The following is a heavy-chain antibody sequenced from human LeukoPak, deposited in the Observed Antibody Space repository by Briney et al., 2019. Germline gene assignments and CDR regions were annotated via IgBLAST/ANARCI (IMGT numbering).Heavy chain of an antibody. V-gene: IGHV5-51*01. CDR2: IYPGDSDT. D-gene: IGHD2-2*01. CDR1: GYSFTSYW. Sequence: GEPLKISCKGSGYSFTSYWIGWVRQLPGKGLEWMGIIYPGDSDTRYSPSFQGQVTIAADKSISTAYLQWSSLKASDTAMYYCARLGGYCTSATCYVDYWGQGALVTVSS. J-gene: IGHJ4*02. CDR3: ARLGGYCTSATCYVDY.